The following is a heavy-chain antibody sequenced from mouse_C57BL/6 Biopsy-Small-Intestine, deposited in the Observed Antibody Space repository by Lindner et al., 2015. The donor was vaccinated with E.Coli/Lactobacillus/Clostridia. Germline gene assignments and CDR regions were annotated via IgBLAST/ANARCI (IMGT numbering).Heavy chain of an antibody. CDR3: ATNDYSTEAPDV. CDR1: GYTLSELP. Sequence: SVKVSCKVSGYTLSELPMHWVRQAPGKGLEWMGSFDPEEGETIYAQKFQGRVTMTEDTSTDTAYMELSSLRSEDTAVYYRATNDYSTEAPDVWGQGTTVTVSS. D-gene: IGHD2-12*01. CDR2: FDPEEGET. J-gene: IGHJ1*01. V-gene: IGHV14-2*02.